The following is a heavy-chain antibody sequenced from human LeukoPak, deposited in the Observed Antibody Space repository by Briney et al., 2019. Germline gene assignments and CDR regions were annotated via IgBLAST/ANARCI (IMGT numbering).Heavy chain of an antibody. CDR1: GYTFTSYG. CDR2: ITPSGGNT. Sequence: GASVKVSCKASGYTFTSYGISWVRQAPGQGLEWMGVITPSGGNTIYAQKFQGRLTMSRDTSTTTVYMELSSLTSEDTAVYYCARVGYTGWNWGLHYWGQGTLVTVSS. V-gene: IGHV1-46*01. CDR3: ARVGYTGWNWGLHY. D-gene: IGHD5-24*01. J-gene: IGHJ4*02.